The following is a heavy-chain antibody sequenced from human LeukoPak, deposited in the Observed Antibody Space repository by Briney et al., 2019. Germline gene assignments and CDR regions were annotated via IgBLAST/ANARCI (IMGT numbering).Heavy chain of an antibody. J-gene: IGHJ4*02. CDR3: ARGRRPDRKEYSSKFFDY. V-gene: IGHV4-39*01. Sequence: SETLSLTCTVSGGSISSSSYYWGWIRQPPGKGLEWIGSIYYSGSTYYNPSLKSRVTISVDTSENQFSLKLSSVTAADTAVYYCARGRRPDRKEYSSKFFDYWGQGTLVTVSS. CDR2: IYYSGST. D-gene: IGHD6-6*01. CDR1: GGSISSSSYY.